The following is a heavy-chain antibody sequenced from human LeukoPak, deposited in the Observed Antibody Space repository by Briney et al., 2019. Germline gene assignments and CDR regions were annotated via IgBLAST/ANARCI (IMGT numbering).Heavy chain of an antibody. Sequence: VASVKVSCKASRYTLTGYYMHWVRQAPRQGREWMGWINPNSGDTNYAQKFQGRVTMTRDTSISTAYMELSRLRSDDTAVYYCARDKWELLHYWGQGTLVTVSS. V-gene: IGHV1-2*02. D-gene: IGHD1-26*01. J-gene: IGHJ4*02. CDR3: ARDKWELLHY. CDR2: INPNSGDT. CDR1: RYTLTGYY.